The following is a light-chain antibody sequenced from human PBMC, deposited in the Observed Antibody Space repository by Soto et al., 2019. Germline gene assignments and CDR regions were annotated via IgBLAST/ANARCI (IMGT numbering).Light chain of an antibody. J-gene: IGLJ2*01. Sequence: QSVLTQPASVSGSPGQSITISCTGTSSDVGDYDYVSWYQQHPGKGPKLMIYEVTKRPSGVPDRFSGSKFGNTASLTVSGLQADDEAAYYCSSFAGSDSVVFGGGTKLTVL. CDR3: SSFAGSDSVV. CDR1: SSDVGDYDY. V-gene: IGLV2-8*01. CDR2: EVT.